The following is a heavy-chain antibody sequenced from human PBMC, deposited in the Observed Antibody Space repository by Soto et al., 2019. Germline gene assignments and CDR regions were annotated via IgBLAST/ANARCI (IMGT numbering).Heavy chain of an antibody. D-gene: IGHD2-15*01. V-gene: IGHV3-74*01. J-gene: IGHJ4*02. CDR1: EFSFSSSW. Sequence: EVQLVESGGGLVQPGGSLRLSCVVSEFSFSSSWMHWVRQGPGKGLVWVSRINSDGSYINYADSVKGRFTTSRDNAKNKLYLQMNSLRVEETALYYCVTGWSEYWGQGALVTVSS. CDR3: VTGWSEY. CDR2: INSDGSYI.